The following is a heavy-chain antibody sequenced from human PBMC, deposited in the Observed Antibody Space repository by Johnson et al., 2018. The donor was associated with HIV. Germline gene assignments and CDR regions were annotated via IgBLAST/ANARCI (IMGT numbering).Heavy chain of an antibody. Sequence: QMQLVESGGGVVQPGRSLRVSCGTSGFTFSSFDMHWVRQAPGKGLEWVAVISYDGSNKYYADSVKGRFTISRDNSKNTLYLQMGSLRAEDMAVYYCARGIGEQQLVPGRPPPGDDAFDIWGQGTMVTVSS. CDR2: ISYDGSNK. D-gene: IGHD6-13*01. V-gene: IGHV3-30*03. CDR1: GFTFSSFD. J-gene: IGHJ3*02. CDR3: ARGIGEQQLVPGRPPPGDDAFDI.